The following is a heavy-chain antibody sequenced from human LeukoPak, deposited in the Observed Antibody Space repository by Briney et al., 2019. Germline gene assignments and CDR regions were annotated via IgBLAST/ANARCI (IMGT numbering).Heavy chain of an antibody. V-gene: IGHV3-64D*06. CDR3: LKKSTSSDDY. J-gene: IGHJ4*02. CDR1: GFTFSAHF. D-gene: IGHD6-6*01. CDR2: VSKSGTTT. Sequence: GGSLRLSCSASGFTFSAHFMHWVRQAPGKGLEYVSAVSKSGTTTYYADSVKGRFTISRDNSKNTVYLQMTSLRLEDTAVYFCLKKSTSSDDYWGRGSLVTVSS.